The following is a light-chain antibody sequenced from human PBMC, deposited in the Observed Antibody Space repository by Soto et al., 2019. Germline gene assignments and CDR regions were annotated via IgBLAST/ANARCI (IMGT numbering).Light chain of an antibody. CDR3: QQYYSFPLT. J-gene: IGKJ4*01. Sequence: DIQMTQSPSTLSGSVGDRVTITCRASQTISSRLAWYQQKPGKAPKLLIYKASTLKSGVPSRFSGSRSGTEFALTISSLQPDDFATYYCQQYYSFPLTFGGGTKVDIK. CDR1: QTISSR. V-gene: IGKV1-5*03. CDR2: KAS.